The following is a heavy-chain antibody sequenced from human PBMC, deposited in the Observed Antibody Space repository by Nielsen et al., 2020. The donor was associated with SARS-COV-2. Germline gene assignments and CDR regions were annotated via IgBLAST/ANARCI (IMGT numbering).Heavy chain of an antibody. J-gene: IGHJ6*02. CDR3: AKDDGMDV. CDR1: GFTFSSYA. CDR2: ISYDGSNK. Sequence: GESLKISCAASGFTFSSYAMHWVRQAPGKGLEWVAVISYDGSNKYYADSVKGRFTISRDNAKNSLYLQMNSLRAEDTALYYCAKDDGMDVWGQGTTVTVSS. V-gene: IGHV3-30-3*01.